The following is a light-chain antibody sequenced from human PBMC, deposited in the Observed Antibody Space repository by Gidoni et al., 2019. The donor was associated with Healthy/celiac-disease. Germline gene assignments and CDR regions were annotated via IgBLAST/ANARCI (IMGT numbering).Light chain of an antibody. CDR2: GAS. V-gene: IGKV3-20*01. J-gene: IGKJ2*01. Sequence: EIVLTQSPGTLSLSPGERATLSCRASQSVSSSYLDWYQQKPGQAPRLLIYGASSRATGIPDRFSGSGSGTDFTLTISRLEPEDFAVYDCQQYGSSPPYTFGQGTKLEIK. CDR1: QSVSSSY. CDR3: QQYGSSPPYT.